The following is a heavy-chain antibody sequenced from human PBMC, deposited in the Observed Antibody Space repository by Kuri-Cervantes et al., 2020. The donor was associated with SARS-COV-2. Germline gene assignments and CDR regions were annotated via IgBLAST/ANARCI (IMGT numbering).Heavy chain of an antibody. CDR1: GGSFSGYY. CDR2: INHSGST. Sequence: SQTPSLTCAVHGGSFSGYYWSWIRQPPGKGLEWVGEINHSGSTKYNPSLKSRVTISVDTSKNQFSLKLSSVTAADTAVYYCARENRPGIAADVWGQGTTVTVSS. CDR3: ARENRPGIAADV. J-gene: IGHJ6*02. V-gene: IGHV4-34*01. D-gene: IGHD6-13*01.